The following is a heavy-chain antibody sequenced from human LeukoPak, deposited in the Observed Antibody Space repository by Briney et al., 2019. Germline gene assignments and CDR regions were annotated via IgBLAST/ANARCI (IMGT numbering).Heavy chain of an antibody. D-gene: IGHD5-12*01. V-gene: IGHV3-74*01. CDR3: ARERDDYDYPGPLDY. CDR1: GFTFSSYW. J-gene: IGHJ4*02. CDR2: INSDGSTT. Sequence: PGGSLRLSCAASGFTFSSYWMHWVRQAPGKGLVWVSRINSDGSTTNYADSVKGRFSISRDNSKNTLYLDMNSLRAGDTAVYYCARERDDYDYPGPLDYWGQGTLVTVSS.